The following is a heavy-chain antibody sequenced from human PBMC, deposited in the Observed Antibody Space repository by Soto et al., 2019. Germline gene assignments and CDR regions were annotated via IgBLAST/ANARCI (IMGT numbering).Heavy chain of an antibody. Sequence: GGSLRLSCATSGFTFGSYWMHWVRQAPGKGLVWVSRISSDGSSTTYADSVKGRFTISRDNAKNTLYLQMNSLRAEDTAVYYCARGDWNYINYWGQGTLVTVSS. J-gene: IGHJ4*02. D-gene: IGHD1-7*01. CDR2: ISSDGSST. CDR3: ARGDWNYINY. V-gene: IGHV3-74*01. CDR1: GFTFGSYW.